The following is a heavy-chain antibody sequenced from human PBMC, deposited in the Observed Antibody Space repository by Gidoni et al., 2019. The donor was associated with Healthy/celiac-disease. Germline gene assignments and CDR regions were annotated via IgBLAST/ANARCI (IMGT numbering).Heavy chain of an antibody. V-gene: IGHV3-21*01. CDR2: ISSSSSYI. Sequence: EVQLVESGGGLVKPGGSLRLSCAASGFTFSSYSMNWVRQDPGKGLEWVSSISSSSSYIYYADSVKGRFTISRDNAKNSLYLQMNSLRAEDTAVYYCARVFCSGGSCYFEGIYYYYGMDVWGQGTTVTVSS. CDR3: ARVFCSGGSCYFEGIYYYYGMDV. J-gene: IGHJ6*02. D-gene: IGHD2-15*01. CDR1: GFTFSSYS.